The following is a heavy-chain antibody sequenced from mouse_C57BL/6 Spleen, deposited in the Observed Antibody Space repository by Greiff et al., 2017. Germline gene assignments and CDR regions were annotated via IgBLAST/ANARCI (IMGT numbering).Heavy chain of an antibody. J-gene: IGHJ3*01. CDR2: IHPKSGST. D-gene: IGHD1-1*01. CDR1: GYTFTSYW. CDR3: ARDGSSSAWFAY. Sequence: VQLQQPGAELVKPGASVTLSCKASGYTFTSYWMHWVKQRPGQGLEWIGMIHPKSGSTNYNEKFKSKATLTVDKSSSTAYMQLSSLTSEDSAVYYCARDGSSSAWFAYWGQGTLVTVSA. V-gene: IGHV1-64*01.